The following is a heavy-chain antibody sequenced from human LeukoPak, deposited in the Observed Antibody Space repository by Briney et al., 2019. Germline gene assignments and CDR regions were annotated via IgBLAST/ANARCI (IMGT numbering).Heavy chain of an antibody. CDR2: ISSSGSTI. V-gene: IGHV3-48*03. CDR1: GFTFSSYE. Sequence: GGYLRCYCAAYGFTFSSYEMKWLRHAPGKGLEWVSYISSSGSTIYYADSVKGRFTISRDKAKNSLYLQTNSLRAKDTSVYYGASREAPSYYYCYGMDVWGKGTTVTVSS. J-gene: IGHJ6*04. CDR3: ASREAPSYYYCYGMDV.